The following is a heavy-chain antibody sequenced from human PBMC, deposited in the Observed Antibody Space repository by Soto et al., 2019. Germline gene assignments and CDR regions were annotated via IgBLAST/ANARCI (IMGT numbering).Heavy chain of an antibody. V-gene: IGHV3-30-3*01. D-gene: IGHD5-12*01. CDR2: ISYDGSNK. CDR1: GFTFSSYA. J-gene: IGHJ6*02. CDR3: ARDVHIVADMDV. Sequence: HPGGSLRLSCAASGFTFSSYAMHWVRQAPGKGLEWVAVISYDGSNKYYADSVKGRFTISRDNSKNTLYLQMNSLRAEDTAVYYCARDVHIVADMDVWGQGTTVTVSS.